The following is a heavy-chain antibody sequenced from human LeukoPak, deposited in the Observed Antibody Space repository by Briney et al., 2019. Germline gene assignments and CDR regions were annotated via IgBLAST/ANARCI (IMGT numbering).Heavy chain of an antibody. CDR3: ARDQTEVAAPFDY. CDR1: GFTFTTYT. D-gene: IGHD6-25*01. Sequence: GGSLRLSCAASGFTFTTYTMNWVRQAPGKGLEWVSSISSSSSYIYYADSVKGRFTISRDNAKNSLYLQMNSLRAEDTAVYYCARDQTEVAAPFDYWGQGTLVTVSS. J-gene: IGHJ4*02. V-gene: IGHV3-21*01. CDR2: ISSSSSYI.